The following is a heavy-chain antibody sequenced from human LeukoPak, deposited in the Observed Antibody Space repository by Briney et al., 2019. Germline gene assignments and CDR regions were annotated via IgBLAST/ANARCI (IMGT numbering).Heavy chain of an antibody. V-gene: IGHV3-30*02. CDR2: IRYDGSNK. CDR1: GFTFSSYG. CDR3: AKELSTGAYFDY. J-gene: IGHJ4*02. Sequence: GGSLRLSCAASGFTFSSYGMHWVRQAPGKGLEWVAFIRYDGSNKYYADSVRGRFTISRDNSKNTLSLQMSSLRAEDTAVYYCAKELSTGAYFDYWGQGTLVTVSS. D-gene: IGHD1-1*01.